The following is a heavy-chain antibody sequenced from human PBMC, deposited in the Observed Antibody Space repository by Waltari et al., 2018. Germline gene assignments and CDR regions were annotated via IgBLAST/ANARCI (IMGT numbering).Heavy chain of an antibody. CDR3: ARKRGYSYSSGWYSPGHYYYGMDV. CDR1: GGSFSGYY. CDR2: INHSGST. J-gene: IGHJ6*02. D-gene: IGHD6-19*01. V-gene: IGHV4-34*01. Sequence: QVQLQQWGAGLLKPSETLSLTCAVYGGSFSGYYWSWIRQPPGKGLDWLGEINHSGSTNYNPSLKSRVTISVDTSKNQFSLKLSSVTAADTAVYYCARKRGYSYSSGWYSPGHYYYGMDVWGQGTTVTVSS.